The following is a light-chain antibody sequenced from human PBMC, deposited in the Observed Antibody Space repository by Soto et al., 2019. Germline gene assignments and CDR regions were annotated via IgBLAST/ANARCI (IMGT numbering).Light chain of an antibody. J-gene: IGKJ1*01. CDR3: QHYYNWPRT. CDR2: DSS. Sequence: DIQMTQSPSTLSASVGDRVTITCRASQSISSWLAWYQQKPGRAPKLLIYDSSSLESGVPSRFSGSGSGTEFRLTISSLQSEDFAVYYCQHYYNWPRTFGQGTKVDIK. CDR1: QSISSW. V-gene: IGKV1-5*01.